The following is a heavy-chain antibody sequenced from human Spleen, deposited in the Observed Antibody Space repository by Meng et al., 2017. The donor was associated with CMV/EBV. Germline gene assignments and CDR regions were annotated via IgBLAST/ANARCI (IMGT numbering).Heavy chain of an antibody. CDR3: ASPPRIESSSWYGIPY. CDR1: GDSVNSDS. D-gene: IGHD6-13*01. V-gene: IGHV3-7*01. J-gene: IGHJ4*02. CDR2: IKQDGTEK. Sequence: ETLSLTCTVSGDSVNSDSYYWSWIRQPPGKGLEWVANIKQDGTEKYYVDSVKGRFTISRDNAMNSLYLQMNSLRAEDTAVYYCASPPRIESSSWYGIPYWGPGTLVTVSS.